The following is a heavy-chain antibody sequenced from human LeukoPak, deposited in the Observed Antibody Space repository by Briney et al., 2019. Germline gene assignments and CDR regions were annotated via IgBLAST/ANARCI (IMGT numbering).Heavy chain of an antibody. Sequence: GGSLRLSCEASGLTFSSYTIHWIRHAPGKGLEWVSSISGSNSYIFYADSVKGRFTVSRDNAKDSLYLQMNSLRAEDTAVYYCARALTTLTYEGYWGQGTLVTVSS. D-gene: IGHD1-1*01. CDR1: GLTFSSYT. CDR2: ISGSNSYI. J-gene: IGHJ4*02. CDR3: ARALTTLTYEGY. V-gene: IGHV3-21*01.